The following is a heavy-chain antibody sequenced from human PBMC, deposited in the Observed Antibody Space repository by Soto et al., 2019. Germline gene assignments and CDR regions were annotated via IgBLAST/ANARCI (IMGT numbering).Heavy chain of an antibody. CDR2: IATYNSNK. J-gene: IGHJ5*02. Sequence: SVKVSCKTSGDTFTNFGLSWVRQAPGQGLEWMGWIATYNSNKNYAQKFQGRLTLTTDTSTSTGYMELKSLEYDDTAVYYCARVLRGVVNWFDPWGQGTLVTVSS. CDR3: ARVLRGVVNWFDP. V-gene: IGHV1-18*01. D-gene: IGHD3-10*01. CDR1: GDTFTNFG.